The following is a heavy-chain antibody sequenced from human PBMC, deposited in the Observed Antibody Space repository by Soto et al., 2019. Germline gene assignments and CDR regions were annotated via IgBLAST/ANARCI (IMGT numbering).Heavy chain of an antibody. CDR3: ARGDVFIGGARPKPDSYGMDV. Sequence: GASVKVSCKASGYTFTGYYMHWVRQAPGQGLEWMGWINPNSGGTNYAQKFQGWVTMTRDTSISTAYMELSRLRSDDTAVYYCARGDVFIGGARPKPDSYGMDVWGKGTTVTVYS. D-gene: IGHD1-26*01. CDR1: GYTFTGYY. V-gene: IGHV1-2*04. J-gene: IGHJ6*04. CDR2: INPNSGGT.